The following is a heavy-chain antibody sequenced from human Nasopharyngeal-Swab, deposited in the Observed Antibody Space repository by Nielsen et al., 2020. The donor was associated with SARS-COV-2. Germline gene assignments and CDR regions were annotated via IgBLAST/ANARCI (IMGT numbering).Heavy chain of an antibody. J-gene: IGHJ3*01. CDR1: GFIFHSFA. CDR3: VRDRDIFGYDSSGYYGADAFDL. Sequence: GRSLTLSCAASGFIFHSFAMHWVRQSPGKWLEWVALILFDGTNKYYAGSVRGRFTISRDTSKDTLYLQMNNLRAEDTAVYYCVRDRDIFGYDSSGYYGADAFDLWGQGTMVTVSA. V-gene: IGHV3-30*04. CDR2: ILFDGTNK. D-gene: IGHD3-22*01.